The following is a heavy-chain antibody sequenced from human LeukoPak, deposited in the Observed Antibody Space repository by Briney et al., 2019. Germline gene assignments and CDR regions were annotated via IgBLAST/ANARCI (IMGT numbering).Heavy chain of an antibody. J-gene: IGHJ5*02. CDR3: ARDRGLLGRFNWFDP. CDR1: GGSISSSSYY. D-gene: IGHD2-15*01. V-gene: IGHV4-39*07. CDR2: IYYSGST. Sequence: SETLSLTCTVSGGSISSSSYYWGWIRQPPGKGLEWIGSIYYSGSTYYNPSLKSRVTISVDTSKNQFSLKLSSVTAADTAVYYCARDRGLLGRFNWFDPWGQGTLVTVSS.